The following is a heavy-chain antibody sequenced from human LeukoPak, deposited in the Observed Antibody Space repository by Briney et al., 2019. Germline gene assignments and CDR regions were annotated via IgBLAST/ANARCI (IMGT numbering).Heavy chain of an antibody. CDR1: GFTFSSYA. V-gene: IGHV3-23*01. J-gene: IGHJ5*02. CDR2: ISDSGGNT. CDR3: AKDGFRGDCIGGSCYPFDP. D-gene: IGHD2-15*01. Sequence: GGSLRLSCAASGFTFSSYAMSWVRQAPGKGLEWVSTISDSGGNTYYADCVKGRFTISRDNSKNTLYLQMNSLRAEDTALYYCAKDGFRGDCIGGSCYPFDPWGQGTLVTVSS.